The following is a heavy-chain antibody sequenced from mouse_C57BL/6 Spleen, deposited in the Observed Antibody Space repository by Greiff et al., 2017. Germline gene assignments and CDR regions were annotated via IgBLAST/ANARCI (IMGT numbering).Heavy chain of an antibody. D-gene: IGHD1-1*01. J-gene: IGHJ4*01. CDR2: IDPSDSYT. CDR1: GYTFTSYW. V-gene: IGHV1-69*01. CDR3: ARKGYYYGSSYVPYYAMDY. Sequence: QVQLQQPGAELVMPGASVKLSCKASGYTFTSYWMHWVKQRPGQGLEWIGEIDPSDSYTTYNQKFKGKSTLTVDKSSSTAYMQLSSLTSEDSAVYYCARKGYYYGSSYVPYYAMDYWGQGTSVTVSS.